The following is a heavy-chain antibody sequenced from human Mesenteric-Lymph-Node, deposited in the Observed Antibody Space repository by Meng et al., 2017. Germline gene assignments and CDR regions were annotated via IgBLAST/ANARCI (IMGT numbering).Heavy chain of an antibody. J-gene: IGHJ4*02. CDR1: GYTFTSYD. Sequence: ASVKVSCKASGYTFTSYDINWVRQATGQGLEWMGWMNPNSGNTGYAQKFQGRATMTRNTSISTAYMELGSLRSEDTAVYYCARDSYGYRSGDYWGQGTLVTVSS. CDR3: ARDSYGYRSGDY. D-gene: IGHD5-18*01. CDR2: MNPNSGNT. V-gene: IGHV1-8*01.